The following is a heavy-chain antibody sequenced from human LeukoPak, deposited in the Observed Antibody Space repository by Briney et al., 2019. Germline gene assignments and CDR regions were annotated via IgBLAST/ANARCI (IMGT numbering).Heavy chain of an antibody. V-gene: IGHV3-30-3*01. CDR1: GFSFSNNA. D-gene: IGHD1-26*01. Sequence: PGQSLTLSCAASGFSFSNNAMHWVRQPQRKGLEWVAVISFDGTNKYYANSVQGRFISSRDNSKITLYLQMNSRRAEDTALYYYARDMYQRGWASFDYWGQGTLVTVS. CDR2: ISFDGTNK. J-gene: IGHJ4*02. CDR3: ARDMYQRGWASFDY.